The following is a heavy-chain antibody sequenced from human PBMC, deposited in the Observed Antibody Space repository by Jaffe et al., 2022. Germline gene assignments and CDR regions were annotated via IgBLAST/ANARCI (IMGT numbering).Heavy chain of an antibody. J-gene: IGHJ6*03. CDR1: GGSFSGYY. CDR3: ARGRYCSSTSCRYYYYMDV. V-gene: IGHV4-34*01. Sequence: QVQLQQWGAGLLKPSETLSLTCAVYGGSFSGYYWSWIRQPPGKGLEWIGEINHSGSTNYNPSLKSRVTISVDTSKNQFSLKLSSVTAADTAVYYCARGRYCSSTSCRYYYYMDVWGKGTTVTVSS. D-gene: IGHD2-2*01. CDR2: INHSGST.